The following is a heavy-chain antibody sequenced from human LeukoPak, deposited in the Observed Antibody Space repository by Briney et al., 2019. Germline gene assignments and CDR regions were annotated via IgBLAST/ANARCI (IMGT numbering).Heavy chain of an antibody. CDR1: GGSISSSSYY. D-gene: IGHD3-16*02. Sequence: SETLSLTCTVSGGSISSSSYYWGWIRQPPGKGLEWIGSIYYSGSTYYNPSLKSRVTISVDTSKNQFSLKLSSVTAADTAVYYCERVGSRNYDYVWGSYRLYYFDYWGQGTLVTVSS. CDR2: IYYSGST. V-gene: IGHV4-39*07. CDR3: ERVGSRNYDYVWGSYRLYYFDY. J-gene: IGHJ4*02.